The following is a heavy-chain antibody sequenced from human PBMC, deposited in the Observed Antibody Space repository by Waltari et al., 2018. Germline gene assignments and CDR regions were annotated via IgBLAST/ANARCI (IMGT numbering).Heavy chain of an antibody. CDR1: GYTFTGYY. Sequence: QVQLVQSGAEVKKPGASVKVSCKASGYTFTGYYMHWVRQAPGQGLEWMGRINPNSGGTNYAQKFQGRVTMTRDTSISTPYMELSRLRSDDTAVYYCARDPSPLGYCSSTSCYNYNWFDPWGQGTLVTVSS. D-gene: IGHD2-2*02. CDR3: ARDPSPLGYCSSTSCYNYNWFDP. V-gene: IGHV1-2*06. J-gene: IGHJ5*02. CDR2: INPNSGGT.